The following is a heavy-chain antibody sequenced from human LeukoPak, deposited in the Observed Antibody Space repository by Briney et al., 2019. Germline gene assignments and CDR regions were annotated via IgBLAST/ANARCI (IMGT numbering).Heavy chain of an antibody. CDR2: INPPSGST. Sequence: ASVNVSCKTSGYTFTSFHMHWVRQAPGQGLEWMGIINPPSGSTYYAQKFQGRVTMTRDTSTSTLYLELSSLRSEDTAVYYCARVDCSGGSCYSGFDYWGQGTLVTVSS. V-gene: IGHV1-46*01. J-gene: IGHJ4*02. CDR3: ARVDCSGGSCYSGFDY. D-gene: IGHD2-15*01. CDR1: GYTFTSFH.